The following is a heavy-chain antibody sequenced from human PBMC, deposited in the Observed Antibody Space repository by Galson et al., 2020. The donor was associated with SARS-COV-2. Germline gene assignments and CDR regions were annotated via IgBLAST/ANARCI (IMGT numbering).Heavy chain of an antibody. CDR2: TYYRSKWYN. Sequence: SQTLSLTCAFSVDSDSSNSAAWNWIRQSPSRGLEWLGRTYYRSKWYNDYAVSVKSRITINPETSKNQFSLQLNSVTPEDTAVYYCAKGRRYYGSGSRPGRDWFDPWGQGTLVTVSP. D-gene: IGHD3-10*01. V-gene: IGHV6-1*01. CDR3: AKGRRYYGSGSRPGRDWFDP. CDR1: VDSDSSNSAA. J-gene: IGHJ5*02.